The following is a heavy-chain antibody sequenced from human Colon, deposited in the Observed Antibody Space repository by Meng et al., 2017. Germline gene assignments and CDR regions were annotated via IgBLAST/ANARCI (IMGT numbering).Heavy chain of an antibody. CDR1: GYSFSNYW. J-gene: IGHJ4*02. V-gene: IGHV5-51*01. CDR2: INPTDSDT. CDR3: ARAGLPSPCSSFSCSRGDYLDH. D-gene: IGHD2-2*01. Sequence: GESLKISCKGSGYSFSNYWIAWVRQMPGEGLEWMGIINPTDSDTRYSPSSQGQVTFSADKSISTAYLQWNSLRASDTAMYYCARAGLPSPCSSFSCSRGDYLDHWGQGNLVTIGS.